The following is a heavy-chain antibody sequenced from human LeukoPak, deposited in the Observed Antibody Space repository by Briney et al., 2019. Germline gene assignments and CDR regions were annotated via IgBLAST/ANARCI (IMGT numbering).Heavy chain of an antibody. CDR2: ISVSGGST. J-gene: IGHJ4*02. CDR1: GFTFSSYA. V-gene: IGHV3-23*01. CDR3: AKDRGVTTGSGLVY. Sequence: PGGSLRLSCSPSGFTFSSYAMSWVRQPPGRGREWVSAISVSGGSTYYADSVKGRFTISRENSKNTLYLQMKSLSAEDTAVYYCAKDRGVTTGSGLVYWGQGPLVTVSS. D-gene: IGHD3-10*01.